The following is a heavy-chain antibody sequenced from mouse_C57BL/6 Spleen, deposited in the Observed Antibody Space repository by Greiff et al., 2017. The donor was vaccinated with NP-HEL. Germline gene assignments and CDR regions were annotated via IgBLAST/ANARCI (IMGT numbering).Heavy chain of an antibody. CDR3: ARKYDGYYGDY. J-gene: IGHJ2*01. Sequence: QVQLQQSGAELVRPGTSVKVSCKASGYAFTNYLIEWVKQRPGQGLEWIGVLNPGSGGTNYNEKFKGKATLPADKSSSTAYMQLSSLTSEDSAVYFCARKYDGYYGDYWGQGTTLTVSS. CDR2: LNPGSGGT. V-gene: IGHV1-54*01. D-gene: IGHD2-3*01. CDR1: GYAFTNYL.